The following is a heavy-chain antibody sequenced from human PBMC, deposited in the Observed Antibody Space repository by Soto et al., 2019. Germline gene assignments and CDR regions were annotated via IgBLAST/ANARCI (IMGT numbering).Heavy chain of an antibody. Sequence: QVQLVQSGSEVKKPGSSVKVSCKASGGSFSSNPISWVRQAPGQGLEWMAGIIPIFATVHYAQKFHVRVTITADESTSTAYMELTSLRSEDTAVYFCARGGRGYSSAPRYYFDYWGQGTLLTVSS. D-gene: IGHD5-18*01. CDR2: IIPIFATV. J-gene: IGHJ4*02. V-gene: IGHV1-69*01. CDR1: GGSFSSNP. CDR3: ARGGRGYSSAPRYYFDY.